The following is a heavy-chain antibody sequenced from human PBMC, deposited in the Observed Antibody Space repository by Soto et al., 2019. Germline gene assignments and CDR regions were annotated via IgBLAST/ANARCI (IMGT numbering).Heavy chain of an antibody. CDR1: GFTFSSYA. CDR2: ISSNGGST. D-gene: IGHD5-12*01. CDR3: VNEGVEVGSGYNSGVDY. J-gene: IGHJ4*02. V-gene: IGHV3-64D*06. Sequence: LRLSCSASGFTFSSYAMHWVRQAPGKGLEYVSAISSNGGSTYYADSVKGRFTISRDNSKNTLYLQMGSLRAEDTAVYYCVNEGVEVGSGYNSGVDYWGQGTLVTVSS.